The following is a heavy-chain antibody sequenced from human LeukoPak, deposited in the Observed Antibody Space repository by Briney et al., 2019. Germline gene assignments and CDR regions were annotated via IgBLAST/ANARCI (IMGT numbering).Heavy chain of an antibody. Sequence: GGSLRLSCAASGFTFSTYNMNWVRQAPGKGLEWVSSISGSSSYIYYADSVKGRFSISRDNAKNSLYLQMNSLRAEDTAVYYCARNKKGDRYTYGHDYWGQGTLVTVSS. CDR1: GFTFSTYN. CDR2: ISGSSSYI. V-gene: IGHV3-21*01. D-gene: IGHD5-18*01. J-gene: IGHJ4*02. CDR3: ARNKKGDRYTYGHDY.